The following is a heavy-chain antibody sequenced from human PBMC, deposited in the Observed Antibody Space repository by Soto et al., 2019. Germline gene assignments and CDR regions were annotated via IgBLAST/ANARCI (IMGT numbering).Heavy chain of an antibody. D-gene: IGHD4-17*01. J-gene: IGHJ4*02. CDR3: AREASYGDYINY. CDR1: GFTFSSYA. CDR2: ISYDGSNK. Sequence: GGSLRLSCAASGFTFSSYAMHWVRQAPGKGLEWVAVISYDGSNKYYADSVKGRFTISRDNSKNTLYLQMNSLRAEDTAVYYCAREASYGDYINYWGQGTLVTVSS. V-gene: IGHV3-30-3*01.